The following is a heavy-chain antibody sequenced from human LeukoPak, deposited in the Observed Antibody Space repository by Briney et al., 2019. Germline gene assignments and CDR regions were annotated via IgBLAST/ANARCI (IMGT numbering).Heavy chain of an antibody. Sequence: RSETLSLTRTVSGGSISSSSYYWGWIRQPPGKGLEWIGSIDYSGSTSSNPSLKSRVTLSVDTSKNQFSLKLSSVTAADTAVYYCARHLNDIAVAGTFDYWGQGTLVTVSS. CDR3: ARHLNDIAVAGTFDY. D-gene: IGHD6-19*01. V-gene: IGHV4-39*01. J-gene: IGHJ4*02. CDR2: IDYSGST. CDR1: GGSISSSSYY.